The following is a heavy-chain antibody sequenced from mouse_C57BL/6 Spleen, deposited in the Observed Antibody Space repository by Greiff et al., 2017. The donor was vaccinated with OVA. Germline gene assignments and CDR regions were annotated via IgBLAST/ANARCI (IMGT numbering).Heavy chain of an antibody. J-gene: IGHJ2*01. D-gene: IGHD2-14*01. CDR1: GFTFSSYT. CDR3: ARREGYDFDY. V-gene: IGHV5-9*01. CDR2: ISGGGGNT. Sequence: EVKLMESGGGLVKPGGSLKLSCAASGFTFSSYTMSWVRQTPEKRLEWVATISGGGGNTYYPDSVKGRFTISRDNAKNTLYLQMSSLRSEDTALYYCARREGYDFDYWGQGTTLTVSS.